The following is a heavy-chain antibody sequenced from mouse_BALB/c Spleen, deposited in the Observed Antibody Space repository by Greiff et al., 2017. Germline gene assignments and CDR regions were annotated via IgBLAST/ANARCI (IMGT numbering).Heavy chain of an antibody. CDR3: ARRVLRLRAMDY. CDR1: GFDFSRYW. V-gene: IGHV4-1*02. J-gene: IGHJ4*01. D-gene: IGHD1-2*01. CDR2: INPDSSTI. Sequence: EVKLQESGGGLVQPGGSLKLSCAASGFDFSRYWMSWVRQAPGKGLEWIGEINPDSSTINYTPSLKDKFIISRDNAKNTLYLQMSKVRSEDTALYYCARRVLRLRAMDYWGQGTSVTVSS.